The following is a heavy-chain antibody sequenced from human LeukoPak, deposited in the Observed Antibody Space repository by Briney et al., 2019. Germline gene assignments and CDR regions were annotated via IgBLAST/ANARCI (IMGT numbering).Heavy chain of an antibody. D-gene: IGHD4-17*01. Sequence: AESLRLSCAASGFTFSNAWMSWVRQAPGKGQDWVGRIKSKTDGGTTDYAAPVKGRFTISRDDSKNTLYLQMNSLKTEDTAVYYCTTGAYGDYSYWYFDLWGRGTLVTVSS. CDR1: GFTFSNAW. CDR2: IKSKTDGGTT. CDR3: TTGAYGDYSYWYFDL. J-gene: IGHJ2*01. V-gene: IGHV3-15*01.